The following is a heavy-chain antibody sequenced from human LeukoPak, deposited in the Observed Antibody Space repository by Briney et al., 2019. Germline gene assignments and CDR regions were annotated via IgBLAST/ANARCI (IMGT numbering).Heavy chain of an antibody. J-gene: IGHJ4*02. V-gene: IGHV4-59*01. CDR2: IYYSGST. CDR1: GGSISSYY. Sequence: SETLSLTCTVSGGSISSYYWSWIRQPPGKGLEWIGYIYYSGSTNYNPSLKSRVTISVGTSKNQVSLKLSSVTAADTAVYYCAGYYDSFFHYWGQGTLVTVSS. D-gene: IGHD3-22*01. CDR3: AGYYDSFFHY.